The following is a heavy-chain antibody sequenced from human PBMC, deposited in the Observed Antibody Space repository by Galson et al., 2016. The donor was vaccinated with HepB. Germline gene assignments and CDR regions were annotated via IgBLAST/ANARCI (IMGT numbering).Heavy chain of an antibody. Sequence: SVRLSCAASGYTFDDYTMHWVRQAPGQGLEWLALISWDGRSPDYADSVRGRFTISRDNRPNTLFLQMNSLTTEDTALYYCGKDWGSLWESSGKGMDVWGQGTMVTVSS. CDR3: GKDWGSLWESSGKGMDV. J-gene: IGHJ3*01. CDR2: ISWDGRSP. V-gene: IGHV3-43*01. CDR1: GYTFDDYT. D-gene: IGHD3-10*01.